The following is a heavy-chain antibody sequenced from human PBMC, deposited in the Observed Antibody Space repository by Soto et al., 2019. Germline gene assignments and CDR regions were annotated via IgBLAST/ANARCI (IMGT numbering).Heavy chain of an antibody. V-gene: IGHV2-70*01. Sequence: SGPTLVNPTQTLTLTCTFSGFSLSTSGMCVSWIRQPPGKALEWLALIDWDDDKYYSTSLKTRLTISKDTSKNQVVLTMTNMDPVDTATYYCARIVGIKEVTAPGHYYGMDVWGQGTTVTVSS. J-gene: IGHJ6*02. CDR2: IDWDDDK. D-gene: IGHD5-18*01. CDR1: GFSLSTSGMC. CDR3: ARIVGIKEVTAPGHYYGMDV.